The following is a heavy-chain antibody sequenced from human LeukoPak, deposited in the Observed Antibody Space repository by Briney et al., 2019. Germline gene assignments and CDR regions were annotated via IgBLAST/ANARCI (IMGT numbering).Heavy chain of an antibody. Sequence: ASETLSLTCTVSGGSISSYYWSWIRQPPGKGLEWIGYIYYSGSTNYNPSLKSRVTISVDTSMNQFSLKLSSVTAADTAVYYCARWGYSRIFDHWGQGTLVTVSS. CDR3: ARWGYSRIFDH. J-gene: IGHJ4*02. V-gene: IGHV4-59*08. CDR1: GGSISSYY. CDR2: IYYSGST. D-gene: IGHD6-13*01.